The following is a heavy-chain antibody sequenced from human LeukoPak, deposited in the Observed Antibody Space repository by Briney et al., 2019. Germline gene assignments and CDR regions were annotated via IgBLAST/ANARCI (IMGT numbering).Heavy chain of an antibody. CDR2: ISYDGSNK. V-gene: IGHV3-30*18. Sequence: GGSLRLSCAASGFTFSSYGMHWVRQAPGKGLEWVAVISYDGSNKYYADSVKGRFTISRDNSKNTLYLQMNSLRAEDTAVYYCAKAEYCTGARCYSAAFAYWGQGTLVTVSP. D-gene: IGHD2-8*02. CDR3: AKAEYCTGARCYSAAFAY. J-gene: IGHJ4*02. CDR1: GFTFSSYG.